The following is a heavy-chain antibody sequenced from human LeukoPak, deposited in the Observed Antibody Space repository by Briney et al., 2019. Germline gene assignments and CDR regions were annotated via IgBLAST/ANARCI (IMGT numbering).Heavy chain of an antibody. CDR3: AKGCFYYGSGSYYRGYFDY. D-gene: IGHD3-10*01. Sequence: GRSLRLSCAASGFTFDDYAMHWVRQAPGKGLEWVSGISWNSGSIGYADSVKGRFTISRDNAKNSLYLQMNSLRAEDTALYYCAKGCFYYGSGSYYRGYFDYWGQGTLVTVSS. J-gene: IGHJ4*02. CDR2: ISWNSGSI. V-gene: IGHV3-9*01. CDR1: GFTFDDYA.